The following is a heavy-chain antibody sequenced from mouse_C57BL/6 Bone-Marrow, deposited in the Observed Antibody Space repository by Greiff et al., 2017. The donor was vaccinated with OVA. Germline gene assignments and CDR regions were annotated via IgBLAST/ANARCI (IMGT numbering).Heavy chain of an antibody. J-gene: IGHJ1*03. CDR2: ISSGSSTI. Sequence: EVKLVESGGGLVKPGGSLKIPCAASGFTFSDYGMHWVRQAPEKGLEWVAYISSGSSTIYYVDKVKGRFTISRDNAKNTLFLQMTMLRSEDTAMYYCARDGNYWYFDVWGTGTTVTVSS. V-gene: IGHV5-17*01. CDR3: ARDGNYWYFDV. D-gene: IGHD2-1*01. CDR1: GFTFSDYG.